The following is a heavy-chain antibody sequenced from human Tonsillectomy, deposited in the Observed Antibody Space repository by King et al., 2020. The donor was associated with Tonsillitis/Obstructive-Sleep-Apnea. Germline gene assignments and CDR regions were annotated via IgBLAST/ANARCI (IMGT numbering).Heavy chain of an antibody. CDR2: IYYSGTT. D-gene: IGHD1-26*01. J-gene: IGHJ6*03. Sequence: QLQESGPGLVKPSETLSLTCTVSGGSISSSSYYWGWIRQSPGKGLEWIGSIYYSGTTYYNPSLKSRVTISVDTSKNQFSLKLTSVTAADTAVCYCVTHEGIVRVTKYMDVWGKGTTDTVSS. V-gene: IGHV4-39*01. CDR1: GGSISSSSYY. CDR3: VTHEGIVRVTKYMDV.